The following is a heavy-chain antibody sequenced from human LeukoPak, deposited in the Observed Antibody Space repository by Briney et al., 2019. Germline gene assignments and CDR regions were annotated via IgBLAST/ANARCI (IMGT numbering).Heavy chain of an antibody. CDR3: ARGWRYYGSGSYCWFDP. CDR1: GGSFSGYY. J-gene: IGHJ5*02. V-gene: IGHV4-34*01. Sequence: SETLSLTCAVYGGSFSGYYWSWIRQPPGKGLEWIGEINHSGSTNYNPSLKSRVTISVDTSKNQFSLKLSSVTAADTAGYYCARGWRYYGSGSYCWFDPWGQGTLVTASS. D-gene: IGHD3-10*01. CDR2: INHSGST.